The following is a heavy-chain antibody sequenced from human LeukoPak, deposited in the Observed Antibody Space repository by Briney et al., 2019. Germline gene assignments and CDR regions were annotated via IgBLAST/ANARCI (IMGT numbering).Heavy chain of an antibody. Sequence: ASAKVSCKTSGYTFTGYYIHWVRQAPGQGLEWMGWINPNSGGTNYAQHFQGWVTMTRDTSISTVYMELSRLRSGDTAVYYCVIWGSYRAFDYWGQGTLVTVSS. CDR3: VIWGSYRAFDY. J-gene: IGHJ4*02. CDR1: GYTFTGYY. D-gene: IGHD3-16*02. V-gene: IGHV1-2*04. CDR2: INPNSGGT.